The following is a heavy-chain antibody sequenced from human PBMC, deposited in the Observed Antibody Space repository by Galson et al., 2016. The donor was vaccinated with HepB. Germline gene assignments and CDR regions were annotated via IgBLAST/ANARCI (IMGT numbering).Heavy chain of an antibody. CDR3: ARDSSAYYGGIKTLNGMDV. Sequence: TLSLTCTVSGGPISSGGYYWTWIRQHPGKGLEWIGYIYYSGSTYYNPSLKSRITISVDTSKNQFSLKLSSVTAADTAVYYCARDSSAYYGGIKTLNGMDVWGQGTTVTVSS. V-gene: IGHV4-31*03. J-gene: IGHJ6*02. CDR1: GGPISSGGYY. CDR2: IYYSGST. D-gene: IGHD3-22*01.